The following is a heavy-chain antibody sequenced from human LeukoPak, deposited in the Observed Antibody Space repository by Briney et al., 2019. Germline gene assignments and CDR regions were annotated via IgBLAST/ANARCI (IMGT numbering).Heavy chain of an antibody. CDR2: ISGSGGST. CDR1: GFTFSSYA. CDR3: AREIVVVVAATRYYYYGMDV. Sequence: GGSLRLSCAASGFTFSSYAMSWVRQAPGKGLEWVSAISGSGGSTYYADSVKGRFTISRDSSKNTLYLQMNSLRAEDTAVYYCAREIVVVVAATRYYYYGMDVWGQGTTVTVSS. D-gene: IGHD2-15*01. V-gene: IGHV3-23*01. J-gene: IGHJ6*02.